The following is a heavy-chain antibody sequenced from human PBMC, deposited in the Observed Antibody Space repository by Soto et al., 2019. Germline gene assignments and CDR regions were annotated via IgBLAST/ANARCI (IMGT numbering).Heavy chain of an antibody. Sequence: PGGSLRLSCAASGFNFNDHNMNWVRQAPGKGLEWVSCINPNSAYTYYAESVRGRFTISRDNAKNSLYLQMNTVRAEDTAVYYCARSSGVRETYRNWFDPWGLGTLVTVSS. CDR2: INPNSAYT. V-gene: IGHV3-21*01. D-gene: IGHD3-10*01. CDR3: ARSSGVRETYRNWFDP. J-gene: IGHJ5*02. CDR1: GFNFNDHN.